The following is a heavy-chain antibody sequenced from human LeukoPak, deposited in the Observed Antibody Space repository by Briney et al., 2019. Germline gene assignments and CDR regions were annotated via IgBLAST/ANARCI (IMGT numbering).Heavy chain of an antibody. CDR3: ARIHLRVGATYYFDY. D-gene: IGHD1-26*01. Sequence: SGPTLVNPTQTLTLTCTFSGFSLSTSGMCVSWIRQPPGKALEWLARIDWDDDKYYSTSLKTRLTISKDTSKNQVVLTMTNMEPVDTATYYCARIHLRVGATYYFDYWGQGTLVTVSS. J-gene: IGHJ4*02. CDR2: IDWDDDK. V-gene: IGHV2-70*11. CDR1: GFSLSTSGMC.